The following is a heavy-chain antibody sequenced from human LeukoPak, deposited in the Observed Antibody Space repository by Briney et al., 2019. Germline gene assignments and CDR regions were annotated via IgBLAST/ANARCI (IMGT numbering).Heavy chain of an antibody. CDR3: AKDFAQDEYYFDY. CDR1: GFTFSNYA. D-gene: IGHD3-3*01. CDR2: IRYDGSNK. V-gene: IGHV3-30*02. J-gene: IGHJ4*02. Sequence: GGSLRLSCAASGFTFSNYARSWVRQAPGKGLEWVAFIRYDGSNKYYADSVKGRFTISRDNSKNTLYLQMNSLRAEDTAVYYCAKDFAQDEYYFDYWGQGTLVTVSS.